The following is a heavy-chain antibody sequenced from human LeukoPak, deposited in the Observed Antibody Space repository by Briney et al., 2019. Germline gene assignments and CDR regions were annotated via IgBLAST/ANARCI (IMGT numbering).Heavy chain of an antibody. CDR3: AGIVGATGDAFDI. CDR1: GFTFSSYG. J-gene: IGHJ3*02. Sequence: GGSLRLSCAASGFTFSSYGMHWVRQAPGKGLEWVAFIRYDGSNKYYADSVKGRFTISRDNSKNTLYLQMNSLRAEDTAVYYCAGIVGATGDAFDIWGQGTMVTVSS. CDR2: IRYDGSNK. V-gene: IGHV3-30*02. D-gene: IGHD1-26*01.